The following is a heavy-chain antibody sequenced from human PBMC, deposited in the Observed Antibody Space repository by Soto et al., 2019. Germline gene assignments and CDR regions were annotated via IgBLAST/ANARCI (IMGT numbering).Heavy chain of an antibody. Sequence: TRSLACTVSGDSISSGGYYWSWIRQHPGKGLEWIGYIYYSGSTYYNPSLKSRVTISVDTSKNQFSLKLSSVTAADTAVYYCAKGLVVAGGNWFDLWGQGTLVTVSS. J-gene: IGHJ5*02. CDR3: AKGLVVAGGNWFDL. D-gene: IGHD2-15*01. CDR1: GDSISSGGYY. V-gene: IGHV4-31*03. CDR2: IYYSGST.